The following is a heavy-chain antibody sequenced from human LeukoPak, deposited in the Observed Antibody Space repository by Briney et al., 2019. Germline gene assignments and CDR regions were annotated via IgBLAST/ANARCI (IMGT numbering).Heavy chain of an antibody. V-gene: IGHV4-30-4*01. Sequence: KSSETLSLTCTVSGGSISSGDYYWSWIRQPPGKGLEWIGYIYYSGSTYYNPSLKSRVTISVDTSKNQFSLKLSSVTAADTAVYYCAREGTDWLFRYFDLWGRGTLVTVSS. CDR1: GGSISSGDYY. CDR2: IYYSGST. D-gene: IGHD3-9*01. J-gene: IGHJ2*01. CDR3: AREGTDWLFRYFDL.